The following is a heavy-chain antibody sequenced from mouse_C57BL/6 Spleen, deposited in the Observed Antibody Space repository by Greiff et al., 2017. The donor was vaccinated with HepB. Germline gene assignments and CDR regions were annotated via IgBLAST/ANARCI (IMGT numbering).Heavy chain of an antibody. CDR3: ARWGDGNYVYYAMDY. V-gene: IGHV1-78*01. CDR2: IYPRDGST. D-gene: IGHD2-1*01. J-gene: IGHJ4*01. CDR1: GYTFTDHT. Sequence: QVQLQQSDAELVKPGASVKISCKVSGYTFTDHTIHWMKQRPEQGLEWIGYIYPRDGSTKYNEKFKGKATLTADKSSSTAYMQLNSLTSEDSAVYFCARWGDGNYVYYAMDYWGQGTSVTVSS.